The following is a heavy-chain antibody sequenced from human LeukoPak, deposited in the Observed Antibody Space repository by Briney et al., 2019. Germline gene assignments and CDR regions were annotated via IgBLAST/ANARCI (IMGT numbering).Heavy chain of an antibody. V-gene: IGHV4-59*08. J-gene: IGHJ4*02. CDR2: IYYSGST. CDR1: GGSISSYY. D-gene: IGHD3-9*01. CDR3: ARQNYDILTGYSPGYFDY. Sequence: SETLSLTCTVSGGSISSYYWSWIRQPPGKGLEWIGYIYYSGSTNYNPSLKSRVTISVDTSKNQFPLKLSSVTAADTAVYYCARQNYDILTGYSPGYFDYWGQGTLVTVSS.